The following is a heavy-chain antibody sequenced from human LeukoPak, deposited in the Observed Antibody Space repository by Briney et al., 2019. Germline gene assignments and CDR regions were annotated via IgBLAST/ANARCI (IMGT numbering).Heavy chain of an antibody. V-gene: IGHV1-2*02. CDR2: INPNSGGT. Sequence: ASVKVSCKASGYTFTGYYMHWVRQAPGQGLEWMGWINPNSGGTNYAQKFQGRATMTRDTSISTAYMELSRLRSDDTAVYYCARDKRGADCSSTSCYNWFDPWGQGTLVTVSS. J-gene: IGHJ5*02. CDR3: ARDKRGADCSSTSCYNWFDP. CDR1: GYTFTGYY. D-gene: IGHD2-2*01.